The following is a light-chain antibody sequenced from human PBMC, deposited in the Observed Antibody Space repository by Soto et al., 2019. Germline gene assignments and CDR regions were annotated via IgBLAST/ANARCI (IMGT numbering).Light chain of an antibody. J-gene: IGKJ5*01. CDR2: AAS. CDR1: QSIGTN. Sequence: DIQMTQSPSSLSASIGDRVTIACLASQSIGTNLNWYQQKPGKAPNLLIYAASNLQSGVPSRFSGSGSGTDFTLTISSLQPEDFATYYCQQSYSTPITFGQGTRLEIK. CDR3: QQSYSTPIT. V-gene: IGKV1-39*01.